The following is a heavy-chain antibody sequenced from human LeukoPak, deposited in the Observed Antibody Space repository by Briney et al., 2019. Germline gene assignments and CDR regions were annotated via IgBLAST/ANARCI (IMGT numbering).Heavy chain of an antibody. CDR2: IWYDGSNK. Sequence: GGSLRLSCVASGFTFSTYWMNWVRQAPGKGLEWVAVIWYDGSNKYYADSVKGRFTISRDNSKNTLYLQMNSLRAEDTAVYYCARDSCSGGSCYSDYWGQGTLVTVSS. V-gene: IGHV3-33*08. CDR1: GFTFSTYW. D-gene: IGHD2-15*01. J-gene: IGHJ4*02. CDR3: ARDSCSGGSCYSDY.